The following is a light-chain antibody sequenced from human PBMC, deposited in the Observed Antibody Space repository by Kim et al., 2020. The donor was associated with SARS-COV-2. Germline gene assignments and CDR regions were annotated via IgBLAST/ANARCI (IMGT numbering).Light chain of an antibody. CDR1: SLRSYY. CDR3: NSRDSSGNRVV. V-gene: IGLV3-19*01. J-gene: IGLJ2*01. CDR2: DAN. Sequence: SSELTQDPAVSVALGQTVRITCQADSLRSYYASWYQQKPGQAPAPVIYDANKRPSGIPDRFSGSSSGNTASLTITGAQAEDEADYYCNSRDSSGNRVVFGGGTQLTVL.